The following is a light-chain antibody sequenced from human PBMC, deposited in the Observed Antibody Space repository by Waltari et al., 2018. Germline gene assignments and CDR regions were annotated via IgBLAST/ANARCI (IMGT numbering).Light chain of an antibody. J-gene: IGKJ1*01. CDR1: QSVGRT. V-gene: IGKV3-20*01. Sequence: ESVLTQSPGTLSLSQGGRATLSCRASQSVGRTLAWYQQKPGQAPRPLIYAASNRATGIPDRFSGSGSGTDFSLTISRLETEDFAVYYCQHYVRLPATFGQGTKVAIK. CDR2: AAS. CDR3: QHYVRLPAT.